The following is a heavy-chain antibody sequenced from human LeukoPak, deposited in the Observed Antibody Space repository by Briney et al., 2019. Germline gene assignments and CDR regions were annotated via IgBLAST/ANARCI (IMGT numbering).Heavy chain of an antibody. V-gene: IGHV4-59*01. CDR1: GGPISSYY. Sequence: SETLSLTCTLSGGPISSYYWSWIRQPPGKGLEGLGYNYYSGSTNYNRSLKSRVTISVDTSKNQFSLKLSSVTAADTAVYYCARDSRTYYYDSSGYRYPRNFDYWGQGTLVTVSS. D-gene: IGHD3-22*01. J-gene: IGHJ4*02. CDR3: ARDSRTYYYDSSGYRYPRNFDY. CDR2: NYYSGST.